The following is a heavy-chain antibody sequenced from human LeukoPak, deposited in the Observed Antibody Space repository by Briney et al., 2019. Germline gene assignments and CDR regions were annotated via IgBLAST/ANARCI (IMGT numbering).Heavy chain of an antibody. V-gene: IGHV5-51*01. CDR1: GYSFTSYW. J-gene: IGHJ1*01. D-gene: IGHD6-19*01. CDR2: IYPGDSDT. CDR3: ARAVAGAPEYFQH. Sequence: AGESLQISCKGSGYSFTSYWIGWVRQMPGKGLGWMGVIYPGDSDTRYSPSFQGQVTISADKSISTAYLQWSSLKASDTAMYYCARAVAGAPEYFQHWGQGTLVTVSS.